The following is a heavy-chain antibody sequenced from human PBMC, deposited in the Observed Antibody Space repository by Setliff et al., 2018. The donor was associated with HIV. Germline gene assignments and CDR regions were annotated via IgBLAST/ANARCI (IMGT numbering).Heavy chain of an antibody. CDR1: GYTFTSYY. CDR2: INPNSGGT. D-gene: IGHD6-13*01. CDR3: AGDRRIAAAGTGNWFDP. J-gene: IGHJ5*02. V-gene: IGHV1-2*02. Sequence: GASVKVSCKASGYTFTSYYMHWVRQAPGQGLEWMGWINPNSGGTNYAQKFQGRVTMTRDTSISTAYMELSRLRSDDTAVYYCAGDRRIAAAGTGNWFDPWGQGTLVTVSS.